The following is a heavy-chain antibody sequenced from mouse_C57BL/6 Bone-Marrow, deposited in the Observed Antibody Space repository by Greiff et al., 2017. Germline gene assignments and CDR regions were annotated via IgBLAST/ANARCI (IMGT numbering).Heavy chain of an antibody. D-gene: IGHD3-3*01. J-gene: IGHJ2*01. CDR1: GFNIKDDY. CDR3: TTGLPRDFDY. CDR2: IDPENGDT. V-gene: IGHV14-4*01. Sequence: EVQLQQSGAELVRPGASVKLSCTASGFNIKDDYMHWVKQRPEQGLEWIGWIDPENGDTEYASKFQGKATITAAPSSNTAYLQLSSLTSEDTAVYYCTTGLPRDFDYWGQGTTLTVSS.